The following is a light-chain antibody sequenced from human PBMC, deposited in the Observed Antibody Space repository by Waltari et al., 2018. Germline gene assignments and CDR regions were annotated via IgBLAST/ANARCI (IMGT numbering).Light chain of an antibody. CDR2: DVT. CDR3: CSYAGSYTHVV. J-gene: IGLJ2*01. V-gene: IGLV2-11*01. CDR1: SSDVGGYDY. Sequence: QSALTQPHSVSGSPGQSVTISCTGTSSDVGGYDYVSWYQHHPGKAPQLMICDVTKRPSGVPDRFSGSKSGNTASLTISGLQAEDEAYYYCCSYAGSYTHVVFGGGTKLTVL.